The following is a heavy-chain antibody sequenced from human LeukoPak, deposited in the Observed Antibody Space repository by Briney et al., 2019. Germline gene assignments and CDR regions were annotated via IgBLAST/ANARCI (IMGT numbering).Heavy chain of an antibody. Sequence: ASVKVSCKASGYTFTGYYMHWVRQAPGQGLEWMGWINPNSGGTNYAQKFQGRVTMTRDTSISTAYMELRSLRSDDTAVYYCARVTYYGSGSFDPWGQGTLVTVSS. V-gene: IGHV1-2*02. CDR3: ARVTYYGSGSFDP. J-gene: IGHJ5*02. D-gene: IGHD3-10*01. CDR2: INPNSGGT. CDR1: GYTFTGYY.